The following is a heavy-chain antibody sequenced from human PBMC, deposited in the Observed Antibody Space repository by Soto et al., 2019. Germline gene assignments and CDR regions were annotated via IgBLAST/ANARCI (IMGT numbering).Heavy chain of an antibody. D-gene: IGHD6-13*01. J-gene: IGHJ6*02. Sequence: QAQLVESGGGVVQPGGSLRLSCAASGFTFNNYGMHWVRQAPGKGLEWVAVIWNDGSGYYYANSVQGRFTISRDNSKNTLYLQMSSLRAEEKAVYFCARRQISPHTRGAAAARGGMDVWGHGTTVTVSS. CDR1: GFTFNNYG. CDR3: ARRQISPHTRGAAAARGGMDV. V-gene: IGHV3-33*01. CDR2: IWNDGSGY.